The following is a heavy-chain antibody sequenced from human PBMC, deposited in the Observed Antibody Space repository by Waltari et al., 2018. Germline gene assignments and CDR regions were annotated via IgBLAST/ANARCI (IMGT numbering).Heavy chain of an antibody. CDR3: VTGLTTVTAKDYFDH. CDR2: IKQDGSEK. CDR1: GMTFSNSW. D-gene: IGHD4-17*01. J-gene: IGHJ4*02. Sequence: EVQLVESGGGSVQTGGSLRLSCAASGMTFSNSWMNWVRQAPGKGLEWVANIKQDGSEKYDVDDVEGRFSISRDNAQNSLYLQMNSLRAEDTAIYYCVTGLTTVTAKDYFDHWGQGALVTVSS. V-gene: IGHV3-7*01.